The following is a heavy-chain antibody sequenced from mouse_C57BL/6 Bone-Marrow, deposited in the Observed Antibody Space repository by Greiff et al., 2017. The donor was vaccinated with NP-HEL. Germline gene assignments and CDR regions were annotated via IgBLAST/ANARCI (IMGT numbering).Heavy chain of an antibody. V-gene: IGHV3-6*01. CDR1: GYSITSGYY. D-gene: IGHD4-1*02. Sequence: ESGPGLVKPSQSLSLTCSVTGYSITSGYYWNWIRQFPGNKLEWMGYISYDGSNNYNPSLKNRISITRDTSKNQFFLKLNSVTTEDTATYYCANSQLYYYAMDYWGQGTSVTVSS. CDR2: ISYDGSN. J-gene: IGHJ4*01. CDR3: ANSQLYYYAMDY.